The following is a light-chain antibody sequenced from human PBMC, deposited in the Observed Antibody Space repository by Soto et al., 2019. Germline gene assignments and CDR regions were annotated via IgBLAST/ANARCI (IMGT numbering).Light chain of an antibody. CDR1: QSVSSSY. CDR2: GAS. Sequence: EIEMTQSPATRSVSPWEIASLSCRASQSVSSSYLAWYQQKPGQAPRLLIYGASTRATGIPARFSGSGSGTEFTLTISSLQSEDFAVYYCQQYNNWPPLFGQGTRLEIK. V-gene: IGKV3-15*01. J-gene: IGKJ5*01. CDR3: QQYNNWPPL.